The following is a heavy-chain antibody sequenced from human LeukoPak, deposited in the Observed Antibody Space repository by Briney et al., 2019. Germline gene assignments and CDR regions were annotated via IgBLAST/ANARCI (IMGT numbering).Heavy chain of an antibody. CDR2: IYPGDSDT. V-gene: IGHV5-51*01. D-gene: IGHD3-9*01. J-gene: IGHJ4*02. Sequence: GESLKISCKGSGYSFTSYWIGWVRQMPGKGLEWMGIIYPGDSDTRYSPSFQGQVTISADKSISTAYLQWSSLKASDTAMYYCARGPIAYYDILTATYFDYWGQGTLVTVSS. CDR1: GYSFTSYW. CDR3: ARGPIAYYDILTATYFDY.